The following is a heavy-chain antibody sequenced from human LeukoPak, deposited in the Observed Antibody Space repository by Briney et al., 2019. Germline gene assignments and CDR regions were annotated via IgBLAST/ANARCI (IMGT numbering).Heavy chain of an antibody. CDR2: IQYSGST. J-gene: IGHJ4*02. CDR3: ARDSGELLGIDY. V-gene: IGHV4-59*01. CDR1: GGSISSYY. D-gene: IGHD3-16*01. Sequence: PSETLSLTCTVSGGSISSYYWTWIRQPPGKGLEWIGYIQYSGSTSYNPSLKRRVTISVDTSKNQFSLKLSSVTAADTAVYYCARDSGELLGIDYWGQGTLVTVSS.